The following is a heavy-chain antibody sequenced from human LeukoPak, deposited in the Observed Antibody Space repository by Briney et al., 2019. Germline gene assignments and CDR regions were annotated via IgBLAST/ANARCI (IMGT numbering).Heavy chain of an antibody. CDR1: GGSISSYY. Sequence: SETLSLTCTVSGGSISSYYWSWIRQPAGKGLEWIGRIYTSGSTNYNPSLKSRVTISVDTSKNQFSLKLSSVTAADTAVYYCARGNSGSYRDAFDIWGQGTMVTVSS. CDR2: IYTSGST. V-gene: IGHV4-4*07. J-gene: IGHJ3*02. CDR3: ARGNSGSYRDAFDI. D-gene: IGHD1-26*01.